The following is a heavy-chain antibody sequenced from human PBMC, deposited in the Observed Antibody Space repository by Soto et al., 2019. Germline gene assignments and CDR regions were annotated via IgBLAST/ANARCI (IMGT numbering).Heavy chain of an antibody. D-gene: IGHD1-7*01. CDR1: GFTFSDYG. CDR2: VWFDGSIQ. V-gene: IGHV3-33*01. Sequence: GSLKLSCVASGFTFSDYGIHWVRQAPDKGLEWVAVVWFDGSIQYYGDSVKGRFTISRDNSNNTVDLQMNNLRAEDTAVYYCARVDFGGNSYYFDYWGQGTPFTVSS. CDR3: ARVDFGGNSYYFDY. J-gene: IGHJ4*02.